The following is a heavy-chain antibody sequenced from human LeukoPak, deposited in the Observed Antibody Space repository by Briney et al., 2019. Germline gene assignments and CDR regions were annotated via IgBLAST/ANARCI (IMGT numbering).Heavy chain of an antibody. CDR1: GGSISSGDYY. Sequence: PSETLSLTCTVSGGSISSGDYYWSWIRQPPGKGLEWIGYIYYSGSTYYNPSLKSRVTISVDTSKNQFSLKLSSVTAADTAVYYCARVILDYYDSSGYWFDPWGQGTLVTASS. J-gene: IGHJ5*02. CDR3: ARVILDYYDSSGYWFDP. CDR2: IYYSGST. V-gene: IGHV4-30-4*01. D-gene: IGHD3-22*01.